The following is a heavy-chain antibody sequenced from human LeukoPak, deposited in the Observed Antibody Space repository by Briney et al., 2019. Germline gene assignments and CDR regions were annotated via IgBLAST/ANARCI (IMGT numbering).Heavy chain of an antibody. CDR2: IRSDGSSE. Sequence: GGSLRLSCAASGFILSTYGMHWVRQAPGKGLEWVAFIRSDGSSEFYVDSVKGRFTISRDSSRNTLYLQMNSLRAEDTAVYYCARESSVEDFDYWGQGTLVTVSS. CDR3: ARESSVEDFDY. V-gene: IGHV3-30*02. J-gene: IGHJ4*02. D-gene: IGHD5-24*01. CDR1: GFILSTYG.